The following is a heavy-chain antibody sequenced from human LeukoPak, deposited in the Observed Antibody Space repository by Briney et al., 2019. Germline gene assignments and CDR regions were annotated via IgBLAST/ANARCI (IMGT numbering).Heavy chain of an antibody. V-gene: IGHV4-61*02. J-gene: IGHJ6*04. D-gene: IGHD6-6*01. Sequence: SQTLSLTCTVSGGSISSGSYYWSWIRQPAGKGLEWIGRIYTSGSTNYNPSLKSRVTISVDTSKNQFSLKLSSVTAADTAVYYCARETPIAARPLDVWGKGTTVTVSS. CDR3: ARETPIAARPLDV. CDR1: GGSISSGSYY. CDR2: IYTSGST.